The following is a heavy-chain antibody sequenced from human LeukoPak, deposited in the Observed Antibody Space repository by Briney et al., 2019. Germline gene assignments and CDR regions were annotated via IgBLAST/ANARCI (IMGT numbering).Heavy chain of an antibody. CDR1: GFTFDDYA. D-gene: IGHD5-18*01. V-gene: IGHV3-20*04. J-gene: IGHJ6*03. Sequence: GDSLRLFCAASGFTFDDYAMNWVRHVPGRGLEWVSGINWNGRITEYADSVKDRFTISRQNTKNSLYLYMNNLGGEDTALYFCARGSVQLWLRDTYYYMDVWGKGTTVTVSS. CDR3: ARGSVQLWLRDTYYYMDV. CDR2: INWNGRIT.